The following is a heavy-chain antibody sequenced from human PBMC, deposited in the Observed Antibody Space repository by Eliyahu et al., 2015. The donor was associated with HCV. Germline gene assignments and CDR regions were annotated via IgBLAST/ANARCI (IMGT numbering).Heavy chain of an antibody. CDR3: ARGNRDFWSGYYDPYYYGMDV. J-gene: IGHJ6*02. CDR1: GYTFTSYY. Sequence: GASVKVSCKASGYTFTSYYMHWVRQAPGQGLEWMGIINPSGGSTSYAQKFQGRVTMTRDTSTSTVYMELSSLRSEDTAVYYCARGNRDFWSGYYDPYYYGMDVWGQGTTVTVSS. V-gene: IGHV1-46*01. D-gene: IGHD3-3*01. CDR2: INPSGGST.